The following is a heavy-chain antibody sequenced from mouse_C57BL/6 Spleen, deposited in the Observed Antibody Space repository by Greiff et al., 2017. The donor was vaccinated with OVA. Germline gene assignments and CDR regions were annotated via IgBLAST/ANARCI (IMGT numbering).Heavy chain of an antibody. Sequence: VQGVESGPELVKPGASVKISCKASGYAFSSSWMNWVKQRPGKGLEWIGRIYPGDGDTNYNGKFKGKATLTADKSSSTAYMQLSSLTSEDSAVYFCAREQANWVDYWGQGTTLTVSS. CDR2: IYPGDGDT. J-gene: IGHJ2*01. CDR1: GYAFSSSW. D-gene: IGHD4-1*01. CDR3: AREQANWVDY. V-gene: IGHV1-82*01.